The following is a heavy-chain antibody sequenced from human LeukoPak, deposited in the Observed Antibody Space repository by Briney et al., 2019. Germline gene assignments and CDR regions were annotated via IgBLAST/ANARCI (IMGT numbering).Heavy chain of an antibody. CDR1: GFTFSSYE. D-gene: IGHD6-19*01. V-gene: IGHV3-48*03. J-gene: IGHJ3*02. CDR3: ARMGYSSGWRLGDAFDI. CDR2: ISSSGSTI. Sequence: PGGSLRLSCAASGFTFSSYEMNWVRQAPGKGLEWVSYISSSGSTIYYADSAKGRFTISRDNAKNSLYLQMSSLRAEDTAVYYCARMGYSSGWRLGDAFDIWGQGTMVTVSS.